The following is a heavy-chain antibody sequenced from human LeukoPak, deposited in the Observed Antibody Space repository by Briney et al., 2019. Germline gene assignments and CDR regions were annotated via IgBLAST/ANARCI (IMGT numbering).Heavy chain of an antibody. V-gene: IGHV3-21*01. Sequence: GGSLRLSGAASGFTFSSFSMNWVRQAPGKGLEWVSSISSTGAYIYNAASVRGRFTISRANAKTLLYLPMNSLRVEDTAVYYCARDLQCGGDCHYDAFDIWGQGTMVTVSS. CDR1: GFTFSSFS. D-gene: IGHD2-21*02. CDR2: ISSTGAYI. J-gene: IGHJ3*02. CDR3: ARDLQCGGDCHYDAFDI.